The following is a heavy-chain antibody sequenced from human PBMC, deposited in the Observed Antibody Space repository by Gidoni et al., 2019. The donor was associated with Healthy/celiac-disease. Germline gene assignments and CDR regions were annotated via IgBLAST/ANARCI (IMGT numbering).Heavy chain of an antibody. J-gene: IGHJ4*02. CDR1: AAPFSSSA. CDR3: ASSLRYFDWLEPYYFDY. V-gene: IGHV1-69*01. D-gene: IGHD3-9*01. CDR2: IRPIFGTA. Sequence: QVLLWQSGAEVKKPGSSVKVSCKAPAAPFSSSAISWVRQAPGQGLEGLGGIRPIFGTASYAQKFQGRVTITADESTSTAYMELSSLRSEDTAVYYCASSLRYFDWLEPYYFDYWGQGTLVTVSS.